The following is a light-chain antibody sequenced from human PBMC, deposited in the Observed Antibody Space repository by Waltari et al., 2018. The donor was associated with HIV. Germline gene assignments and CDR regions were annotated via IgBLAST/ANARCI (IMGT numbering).Light chain of an antibody. CDR3: CAYAAAHISYV. CDR1: RSDVGDYNY. V-gene: IGLV2-11*01. Sequence: QSALTQPPSVSGSPGQSVTISCTGTRSDVGDYNYVSSYQQHPGKAPKLIIFDVSQRPSGVPDRFSGSKSGSTASLTISGLQTEDEADYFCCAYAAAHISYVFGSGTKVAVL. J-gene: IGLJ1*01. CDR2: DVS.